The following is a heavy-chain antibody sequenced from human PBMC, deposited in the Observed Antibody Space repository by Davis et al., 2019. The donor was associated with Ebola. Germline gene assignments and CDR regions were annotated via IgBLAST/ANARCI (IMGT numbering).Heavy chain of an antibody. D-gene: IGHD3/OR15-3a*01. CDR2: IGNTNDNT. CDR3: ARDAVGGLVIGYDF. V-gene: IGHV1-18*01. CDR1: GYTFTDYH. Sequence: ASVKVSCKTSGYTFTDYHITWVRQAPGQGLEWMGFIGNTNDNTHYTQKFQGRVTMTTDTSTTTVYMELRSLRSDDTAVYYCARDAVGGLVIGYDFWGQGTLVTVSS. J-gene: IGHJ4*02.